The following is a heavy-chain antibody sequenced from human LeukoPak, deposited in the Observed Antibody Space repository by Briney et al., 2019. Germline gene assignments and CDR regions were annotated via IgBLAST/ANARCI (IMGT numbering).Heavy chain of an antibody. V-gene: IGHV3-7*05. Sequence: PGGSLRLSCAASGFTFSSFWMSWVRQAPGKGLEWVANIKQDGSEKYYVDSAKGRFTVSRDSAKNSLYLQMNSLRAEDTAVYYCARAGVLVFGVVIISESYYFDYWGQGTLVTVSS. CDR1: GFTFSSFW. J-gene: IGHJ4*02. CDR2: IKQDGSEK. D-gene: IGHD3-3*01. CDR3: ARAGVLVFGVVIISESYYFDY.